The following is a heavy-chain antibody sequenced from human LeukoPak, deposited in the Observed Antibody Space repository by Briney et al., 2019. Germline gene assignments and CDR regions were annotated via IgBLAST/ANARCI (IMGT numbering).Heavy chain of an antibody. CDR2: IYTSGST. V-gene: IGHV4-61*02. CDR1: GGSISSGSYY. Sequence: SGTLSLTCTVSGGSISSGSYYWSWIRQPAGKGPEWIGCIYTSGSTNYNPSLKSRFTISVDTSKNQFSLKLSSGTAADTAVYYCARGRGYCSSTSCYGLYMDVWGKGTTVTISS. J-gene: IGHJ6*03. D-gene: IGHD2-2*01. CDR3: ARGRGYCSSTSCYGLYMDV.